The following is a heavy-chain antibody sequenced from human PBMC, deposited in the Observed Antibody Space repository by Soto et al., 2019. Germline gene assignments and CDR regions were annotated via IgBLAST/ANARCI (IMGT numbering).Heavy chain of an antibody. CDR3: ARDPFGVVIYAAGNAFDI. V-gene: IGHV1-69*01. J-gene: IGHJ3*02. D-gene: IGHD3-3*01. CDR1: GGTFSSYA. CDR2: IIPIFGTA. Sequence: QVQLVQSGAELKKPGSSVKVSCKASGGTFSSYAISWVRQAPGQGLEWMGGIIPIFGTANYAQKFQGRVTITADESTSTAYMELSSLRSEDTAVYYCARDPFGVVIYAAGNAFDIWGQGTMVTVAS.